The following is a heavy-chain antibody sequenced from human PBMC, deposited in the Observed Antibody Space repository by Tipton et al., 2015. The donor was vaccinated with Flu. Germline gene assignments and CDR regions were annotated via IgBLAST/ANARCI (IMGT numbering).Heavy chain of an antibody. D-gene: IGHD1-1*01. Sequence: TLSLTCTVSGYSISSGYYWGWIRQPPGKGLEWIGSIYHSGSTYYNPSLKSRVTISVDTSKNQFTLKLSSVTAADTAVYYCARHRTRTYFDYWGQGTLVTVSS. V-gene: IGHV4-38-2*02. CDR2: IYHSGST. CDR1: GYSISSGYY. CDR3: ARHRTRTYFDY. J-gene: IGHJ4*02.